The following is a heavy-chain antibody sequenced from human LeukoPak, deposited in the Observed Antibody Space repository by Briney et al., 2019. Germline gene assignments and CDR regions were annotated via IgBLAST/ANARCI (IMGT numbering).Heavy chain of an antibody. CDR2: INPNSGGT. J-gene: IGHJ6*02. V-gene: IGHV1-2*02. Sequence: ASVKVSCKSSVYTFTGYYVHWVRQAPGQGLEWMGWINPNSGGTNFAEKFQGRVTMTRDTSISTAYMELSRLRPDDTAVYYCARRAGHYNGMDVWGQGTTVTVSS. D-gene: IGHD2-2*02. CDR1: VYTFTGYY. CDR3: ARRAGHYNGMDV.